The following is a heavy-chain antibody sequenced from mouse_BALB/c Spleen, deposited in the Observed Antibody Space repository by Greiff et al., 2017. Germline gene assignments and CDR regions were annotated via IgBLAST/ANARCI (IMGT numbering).Heavy chain of an antibody. D-gene: IGHD2-4*01. J-gene: IGHJ2*01. CDR1: GFTFSSYG. CDR2: INSNGGST. V-gene: IGHV5-6-3*01. CDR3: AREEITTYFDY. Sequence: EVKLMESGGGLVQPGGSLKLSCAASGFTFSSYGMSWVRQTPDKRLELVATINSNGGSTYYPDSVKGRFTISRDNAKNTLYLQMSSLKSEDTAMYYCAREEITTYFDYWGQGTTLTVSS.